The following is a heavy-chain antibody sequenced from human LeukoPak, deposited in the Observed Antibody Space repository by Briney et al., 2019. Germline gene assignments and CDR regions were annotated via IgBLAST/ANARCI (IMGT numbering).Heavy chain of an antibody. CDR2: ISASGGTT. V-gene: IGHV3-23*01. Sequence: PGGSLRLSCAASGFTFSSYAMSWVRQAPGKGLEWVSAISASGGTTYYADSMKGRFTISRDNSKNTLYLQMNSLRAEDTAVYYCVKGADCYGSSYFDYWGQGTLVTVSS. CDR1: GFTFSSYA. J-gene: IGHJ4*02. CDR3: VKGADCYGSSYFDY. D-gene: IGHD2-21*02.